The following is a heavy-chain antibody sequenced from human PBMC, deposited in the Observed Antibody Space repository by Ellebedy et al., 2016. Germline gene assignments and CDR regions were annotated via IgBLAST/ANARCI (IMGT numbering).Heavy chain of an antibody. Sequence: SETLSLTXTVSGGSVDTYYWTWIRQSPGKGLEWIGYVFSGGSTKYNPSLRSRVTISLDTSKNQFSLKVTSVAAADTAVYYCARDVSLYSSSPSFDFWGQGTLVTVSS. V-gene: IGHV4-59*02. D-gene: IGHD6-6*01. J-gene: IGHJ4*02. CDR2: VFSGGST. CDR3: ARDVSLYSSSPSFDF. CDR1: GGSVDTYY.